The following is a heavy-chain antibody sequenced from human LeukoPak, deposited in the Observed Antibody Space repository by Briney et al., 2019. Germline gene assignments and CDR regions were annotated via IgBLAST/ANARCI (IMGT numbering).Heavy chain of an antibody. J-gene: IGHJ6*02. V-gene: IGHV1-8*01. CDR3: AGVYGGGGSMDV. D-gene: IGHD3-16*01. CDR1: GYTFTSYD. Sequence: ASVKVSCKASGYTFTSYDINWVRQATGQGLEWMGWMNPNSGNTGYAQKFQGRVTMTRNTSISTAYMELSSLRSEDTAAYYCAGVYGGGGSMDVWGQGTTVTVSS. CDR2: MNPNSGNT.